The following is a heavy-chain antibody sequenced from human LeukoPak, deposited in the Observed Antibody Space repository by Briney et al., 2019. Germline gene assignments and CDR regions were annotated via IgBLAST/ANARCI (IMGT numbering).Heavy chain of an antibody. Sequence: SETLSLTCTVSGGSINNYYWSWIRQPPGKGLEWIGYIYTSGSTNYNPSLKSRVTISLDTSNNQFSLTLSSVTAADTAVYYCARHALGFCSGGSCPYYFDYWGQGTLVTVSS. CDR2: IYTSGST. D-gene: IGHD2-15*01. CDR1: GGSINNYY. V-gene: IGHV4-4*09. J-gene: IGHJ4*02. CDR3: ARHALGFCSGGSCPYYFDY.